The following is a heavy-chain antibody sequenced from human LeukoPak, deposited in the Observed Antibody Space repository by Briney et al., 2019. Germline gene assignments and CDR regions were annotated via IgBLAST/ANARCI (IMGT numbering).Heavy chain of an antibody. V-gene: IGHV3-23*01. CDR2: ISGSGGST. J-gene: IGHJ6*03. CDR3: AKDQGKIAVAGTDYYYYMDV. Sequence: GGSLRLSCAASGFTFSSYAMSWVRQAPGKGLEWVSAISGSGGSTYYADSVKGRFTISRDNSKNTLYLQMNSLRAEDTAVYYCAKDQGKIAVAGTDYYYYMDVWGKGTTVTVSS. D-gene: IGHD6-19*01. CDR1: GFTFSSYA.